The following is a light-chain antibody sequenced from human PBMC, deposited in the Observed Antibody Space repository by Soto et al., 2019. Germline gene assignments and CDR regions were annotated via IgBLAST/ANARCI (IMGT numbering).Light chain of an antibody. Sequence: DIQMTQSPSSVSASVGDGVTITCRASQDIGRWLAWYQQKPGKAPKLLISAAVSLQSGVPSRFSGRGSGTDFTLTISSLQPDDFATYYCQQANSFPPTFGQGTKLE. J-gene: IGKJ2*01. CDR2: AAV. CDR3: QQANSFPPT. CDR1: QDIGRW. V-gene: IGKV1-12*01.